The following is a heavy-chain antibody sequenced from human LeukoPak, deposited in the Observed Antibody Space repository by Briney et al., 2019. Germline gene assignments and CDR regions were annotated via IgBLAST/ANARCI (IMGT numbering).Heavy chain of an antibody. J-gene: IGHJ6*03. D-gene: IGHD3-22*01. CDR1: GYTFSSYG. V-gene: IGHV1-18*01. CDR3: ARGPGGRRGYYPLEDSYYYYYMDV. CDR2: ISAYNGNT. Sequence: ASVKVSCKASGYTFSSYGLSWVRQAPGQGLEWMGWISAYNGNTNYAQKLQGRVTITTDTSTSTAYMELRSLRSDDTAVYYCARGPGGRRGYYPLEDSYYYYYMDVWGKGTTVTVSS.